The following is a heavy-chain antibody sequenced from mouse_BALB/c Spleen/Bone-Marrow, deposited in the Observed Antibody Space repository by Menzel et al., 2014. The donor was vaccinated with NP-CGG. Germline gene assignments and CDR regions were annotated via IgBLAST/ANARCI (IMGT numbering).Heavy chain of an antibody. CDR1: GYSFTGYT. Sequence: VQLKESGPELVKPGASMKISCKAPGYSFTGYTMNWVKQSHGKNLEWIGLINPYNGVINYNQKFKGKATFTVDKSSSTAYMELLSLTSEDSAVYYCARFYYGSNYAMDYWGQGTSVTVSS. CDR2: INPYNGVI. CDR3: ARFYYGSNYAMDY. J-gene: IGHJ4*01. V-gene: IGHV1-18*01. D-gene: IGHD1-1*01.